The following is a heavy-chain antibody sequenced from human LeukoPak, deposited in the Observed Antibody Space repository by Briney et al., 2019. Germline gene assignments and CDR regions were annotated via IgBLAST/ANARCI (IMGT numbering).Heavy chain of an antibody. V-gene: IGHV5-51*01. CDR3: ARLPPDIVVVPAAMVPYAFDI. J-gene: IGHJ3*02. Sequence: GESLKISCKGSGYSFTSYWIGWVRQMPGKGLEWMGIIYPGDSDTRYSPSFQGQVTISADKSISTAYLQWSSLKASDTAMYYCARLPPDIVVVPAAMVPYAFDIRGQGTMVTVSS. CDR2: IYPGDSDT. CDR1: GYSFTSYW. D-gene: IGHD2-2*01.